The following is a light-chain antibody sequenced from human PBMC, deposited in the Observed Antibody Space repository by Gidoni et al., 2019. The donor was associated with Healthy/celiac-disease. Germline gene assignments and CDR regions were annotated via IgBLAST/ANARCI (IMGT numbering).Light chain of an antibody. Sequence: DIVLPQFPGTLSLSPGERATLSCRASQSVSSSYLAWYQQKPGQAPRLLICGASSRATGIPDRFSGSGSGTDFTLTISRLEPEDFAVYYCQQYGSSPLTFGGGTKVEIK. J-gene: IGKJ4*01. V-gene: IGKV3-20*01. CDR2: GAS. CDR3: QQYGSSPLT. CDR1: QSVSSSY.